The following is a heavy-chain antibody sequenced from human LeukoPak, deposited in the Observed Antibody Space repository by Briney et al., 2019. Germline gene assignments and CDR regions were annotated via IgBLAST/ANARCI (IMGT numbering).Heavy chain of an antibody. CDR3: ARAGRSGSYYGEFDY. J-gene: IGHJ4*02. D-gene: IGHD1-26*01. CDR1: GYTFTGYY. Sequence: ASVKVFCKASGYTFTGYYIHWVRQAPGQGLEWMGWINPNSGGTNYAQKFQGKVTMTRDTSISTAYMELSRLRSDDTAVYYCARAGRSGSYYGEFDYWGQGTLVTVSS. V-gene: IGHV1-2*02. CDR2: INPNSGGT.